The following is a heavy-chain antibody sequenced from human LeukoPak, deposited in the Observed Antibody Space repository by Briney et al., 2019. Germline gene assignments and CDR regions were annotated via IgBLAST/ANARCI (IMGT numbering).Heavy chain of an antibody. D-gene: IGHD3-22*01. V-gene: IGHV2-5*01. Sequence: SGPTLVKPTQTSTLTFTFYGFSLSTRGVGVGLIRQPPGKALGWLALYYWNDDKRYSPSLKSRLTITKDTSNNQVDLTMPNIDAVDTATYYCAHSTHYYDSSGYYYFPFADCWGQGTLVTVSS. CDR3: AHSTHYYDSSGYYYFPFADC. CDR1: GFSLSTRGVG. CDR2: YYWNDDK. J-gene: IGHJ4*02.